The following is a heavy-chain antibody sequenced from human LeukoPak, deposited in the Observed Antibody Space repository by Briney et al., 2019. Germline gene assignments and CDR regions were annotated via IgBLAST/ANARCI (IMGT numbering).Heavy chain of an antibody. CDR2: INPNSGGT. Sequence: ASVKVSCKASGYTFTNFGISWVRQAPGQGLEWMGWINPNSGGTNYAQKFQGRVTMTRDTSISTTYMELSRLRSDDTAVYYCARVSLAVADTLDYWGQGTLVTVSS. D-gene: IGHD6-19*01. J-gene: IGHJ4*02. V-gene: IGHV1-2*02. CDR1: GYTFTNFG. CDR3: ARVSLAVADTLDY.